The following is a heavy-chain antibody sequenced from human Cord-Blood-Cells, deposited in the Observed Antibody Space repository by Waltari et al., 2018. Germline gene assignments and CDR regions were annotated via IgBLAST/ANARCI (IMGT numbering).Heavy chain of an antibody. Sequence: QVQQVQSGSEVKKPGASVTVSCKASGYTFTGSYMNWVRQAPGQGLEWMGWINPNSCGTNYAQKFQGWVTITRDTSISTAYMELSRLRSDDTAVYYCARDWGEASSSWYQFDYWGQGTLVTVSS. CDR3: ARDWGEASSSWYQFDY. CDR1: GYTFTGSY. V-gene: IGHV1-2*04. D-gene: IGHD6-13*01. CDR2: INPNSCGT. J-gene: IGHJ4*02.